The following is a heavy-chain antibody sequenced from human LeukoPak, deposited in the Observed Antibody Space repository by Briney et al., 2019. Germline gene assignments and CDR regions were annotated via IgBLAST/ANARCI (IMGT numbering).Heavy chain of an antibody. D-gene: IGHD1-7*01. V-gene: IGHV3-53*01. J-gene: IGHJ6*02. CDR2: IYSGGST. CDR1: GFTVSSNY. Sequence: GGSLRLSCAASGFTVSSNYMSWVRQAPGKGLEWVSLIYSGGSTYYADSVKGRFTISRDNSNNTLYLQMNSLRAEDTAVYYCARDGTTSPYYYGMEVWGQGTTVTVSS. CDR3: ARDGTTSPYYYGMEV.